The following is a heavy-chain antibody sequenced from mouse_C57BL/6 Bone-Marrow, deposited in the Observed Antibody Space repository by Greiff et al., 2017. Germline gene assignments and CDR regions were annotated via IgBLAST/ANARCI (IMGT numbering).Heavy chain of an antibody. Sequence: QVQLQQPGAELVKPGASVKLSCKASGYTFTSYWMQWVKQRPGQGLEWIGEIDPSDSYTNYNQKFKGKATLTVDTSSSTAYMQLSSLTSEDSAVYYCASSSYFDYWGQGTTLTVSS. D-gene: IGHD1-1*01. CDR1: GYTFTSYW. V-gene: IGHV1-50*01. CDR3: ASSSYFDY. J-gene: IGHJ2*01. CDR2: IDPSDSYT.